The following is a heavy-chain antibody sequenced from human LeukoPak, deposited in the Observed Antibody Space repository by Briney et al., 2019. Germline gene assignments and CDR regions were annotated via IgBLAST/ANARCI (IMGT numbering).Heavy chain of an antibody. CDR3: ARDYPPGLTFNYYYGMDV. D-gene: IGHD3-9*01. Sequence: KPGGSLRLSCAASGFTFGSYSMNWVRQAPGKGLEWVSSISSSSSYIYYADSVKGRFTISRDNAKNSLYLQMNSLRAEDTAVYYCARDYPPGLTFNYYYGMDVWGKGTTVTVSS. V-gene: IGHV3-21*01. J-gene: IGHJ6*04. CDR1: GFTFGSYS. CDR2: ISSSSSYI.